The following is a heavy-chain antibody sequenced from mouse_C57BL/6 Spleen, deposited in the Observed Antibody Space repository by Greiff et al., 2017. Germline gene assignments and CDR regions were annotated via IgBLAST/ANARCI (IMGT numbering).Heavy chain of an antibody. CDR3: ARRGDYDGFAY. Sequence: QVQLQQPGAELVKPGASVKISCKASGYAFSSYWMNWVKQRPGKGLEWIGQIYPGDGDTNYNGKFKGKATLTADKSSSTAYMQLSSLTSEDSAVYFCARRGDYDGFAYWGQGTLVTVSA. J-gene: IGHJ3*01. D-gene: IGHD2-4*01. CDR2: IYPGDGDT. CDR1: GYAFSSYW. V-gene: IGHV1-80*01.